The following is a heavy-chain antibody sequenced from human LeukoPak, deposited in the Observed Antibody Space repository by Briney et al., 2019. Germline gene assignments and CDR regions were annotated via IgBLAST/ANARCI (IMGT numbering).Heavy chain of an antibody. CDR3: ARDRRYYDSLWDAFDI. D-gene: IGHD3-22*01. Sequence: GASVKVSCKASGGTFSSYAISWVRQAPGQGLEWMGGIIPIFGTANYAQKFQGRVTITADKSTSTAYMELSSLRSEDTAVYYCARDRRYYDSLWDAFDIWGQGTMVTVSS. CDR1: GGTFSSYA. CDR2: IIPIFGTA. J-gene: IGHJ3*02. V-gene: IGHV1-69*06.